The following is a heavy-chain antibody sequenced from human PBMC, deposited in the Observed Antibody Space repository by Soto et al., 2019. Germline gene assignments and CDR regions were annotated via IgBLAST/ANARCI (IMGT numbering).Heavy chain of an antibody. V-gene: IGHV3-23*01. D-gene: IGHD1-26*01. J-gene: IGHJ4*02. CDR1: GFIFSSSA. CDR2: ISGSGVSK. CDR3: AKDRSPGATTWNVY. Sequence: PGGSLRLSCVVSGFIFSSSAMNWVRQAPGKGLEWVSTISGSGVSKYYADSVKGRFTISRDNSNNTVPLQMNSLRAEDAAVYYCAKDRSPGATTWNVYWGQGTLVTVSS.